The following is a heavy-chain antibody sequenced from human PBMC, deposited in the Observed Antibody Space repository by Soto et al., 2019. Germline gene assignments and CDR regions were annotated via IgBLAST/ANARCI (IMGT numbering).Heavy chain of an antibody. V-gene: IGHV1-18*01. CDR2: ISAYNGNT. CDR1: GYTFTSYG. J-gene: IGHJ6*03. CDR3: ARPKSRIHYCYFKDV. Sequence: ASVKVSCKASGYTFTSYGISWVRQAPGQGLEWMGWISAYNGNTNYAQKLQGRVTMTTDTSTSTAYMELRSLRSGDTAVYYCARPKSRIHYCYFKDVWRKGTTVIVYS.